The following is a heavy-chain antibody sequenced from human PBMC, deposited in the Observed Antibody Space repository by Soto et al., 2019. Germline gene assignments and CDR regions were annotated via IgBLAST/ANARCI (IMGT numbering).Heavy chain of an antibody. Sequence: PSVTMSVTCPVAGGSSRIGSYYWRWISQHPGNCLEWIGYIYYSGSTYYNPSLKSRVTISVDTSKNQFSLKLSSVTAADTAVYYCAREPKYYYDSSGYRVFDYWGQGTLVTVSS. CDR1: GGSSRIGSYY. V-gene: IGHV4-31*03. D-gene: IGHD3-22*01. CDR3: AREPKYYYDSSGYRVFDY. J-gene: IGHJ4*02. CDR2: IYYSGST.